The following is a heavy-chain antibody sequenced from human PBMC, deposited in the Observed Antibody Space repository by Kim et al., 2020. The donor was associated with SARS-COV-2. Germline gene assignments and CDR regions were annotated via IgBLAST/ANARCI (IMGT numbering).Heavy chain of an antibody. J-gene: IGHJ6*02. Sequence: SVKVSCKASGGTFSSYAISWVRQAPGQGLEWMGGIIPIFGTANYAQKFQGRVTITADESTSTAYMELSSLRSEDTAVYYCARLETPGPTGTYYYGMDVWGQGTTVTVSS. V-gene: IGHV1-69*13. D-gene: IGHD4-17*01. CDR2: IIPIFGTA. CDR1: GGTFSSYA. CDR3: ARLETPGPTGTYYYGMDV.